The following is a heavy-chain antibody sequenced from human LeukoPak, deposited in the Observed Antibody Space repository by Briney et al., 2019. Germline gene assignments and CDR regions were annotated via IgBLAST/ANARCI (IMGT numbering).Heavy chain of an antibody. J-gene: IGHJ3*02. CDR2: IYHSGST. Sequence: KPSETLSLTCAVSGYSISSGYYWGWIRQPPGKGLEWIGSIYHSGSTYYNPSLESRVTISVDTSKNQFSLKLSSVTAADTAVYYCASSPTYYCSSTSCYQNAFDIWGQGTMVTVSS. D-gene: IGHD2-2*01. CDR3: ASSPTYYCSSTSCYQNAFDI. V-gene: IGHV4-38-2*01. CDR1: GYSISSGYY.